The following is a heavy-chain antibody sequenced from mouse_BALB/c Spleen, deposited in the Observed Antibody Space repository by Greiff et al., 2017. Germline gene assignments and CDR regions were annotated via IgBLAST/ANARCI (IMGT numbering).Heavy chain of an antibody. Sequence: VQLKESGAELVRPGALVKLSCKASGFNIKDYYMHWVKQRPEQGLEWIGWIDPENGNTIYDPKFQGKASITADTSSNTAYLQLSSLTSEDTAVYYCARMGHYGNYPFAYWGQGTLVTVSA. CDR2: IDPENGNT. CDR3: ARMGHYGNYPFAY. D-gene: IGHD2-1*01. J-gene: IGHJ3*01. CDR1: GFNIKDYY. V-gene: IGHV14-1*02.